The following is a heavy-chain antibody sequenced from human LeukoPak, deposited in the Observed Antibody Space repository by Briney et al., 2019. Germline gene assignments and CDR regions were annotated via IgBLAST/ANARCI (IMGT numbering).Heavy chain of an antibody. CDR1: GFTFYVYG. D-gene: IGHD3-10*01. V-gene: IGHV3-20*01. CDR2: IIWNGGST. CDR3: ARDRFYSASGSFPAPVGFDA. J-gene: IGHJ5*02. Sequence: GGSLRLSCAASGFTFYVYGMSCVPHAPGGGREWGSGIIWNGGSTTYADSVKGRFTISRDNAKNSLYLRMRSLRAEDTALYHCARDRFYSASGSFPAPVGFDAWGEGTLVTVSS.